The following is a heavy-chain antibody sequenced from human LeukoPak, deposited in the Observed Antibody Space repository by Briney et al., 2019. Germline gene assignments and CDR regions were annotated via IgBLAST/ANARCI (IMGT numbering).Heavy chain of an antibody. CDR1: GDFITGSTYY. CDR2: MYYSGST. Sequence: PSETLSLTCTVSGDFITGSTYYWGWIRQPPGKGLERIGSMYYSGSTYSNPSLRSRVTMSADTSKNQFSLNLKSVTAADTAVYYCARQYYDSTGYYYFDYWGQGTLVTVSS. CDR3: ARQYYDSTGYYYFDY. V-gene: IGHV4-39*01. J-gene: IGHJ4*02. D-gene: IGHD3-22*01.